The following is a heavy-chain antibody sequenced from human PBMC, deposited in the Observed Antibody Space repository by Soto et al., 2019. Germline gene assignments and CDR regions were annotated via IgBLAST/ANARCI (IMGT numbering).Heavy chain of an antibody. CDR3: ARGRWKQLLFDY. J-gene: IGHJ4*02. CDR2: IKEDGIEK. Sequence: EVQLVESGGGLVQPGGSLRLSCAASGFLFSSDWMAWLRQAPGKGLEWVAHIKEDGIEKYYLDSVRGRFTISRDNAKNSVYLEINSLRDDDTAVYYCARGRWKQLLFDYWGQGTLVTVSS. V-gene: IGHV3-7*03. CDR1: GFLFSSDW. D-gene: IGHD1-1*01.